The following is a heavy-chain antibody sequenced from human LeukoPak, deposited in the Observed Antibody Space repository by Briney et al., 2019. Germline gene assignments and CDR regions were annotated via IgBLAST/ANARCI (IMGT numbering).Heavy chain of an antibody. J-gene: IGHJ4*02. CDR2: ISSSSSYI. CDR1: GFAFSSYS. CDR3: ASLSAVAGTFDY. V-gene: IGHV3-21*01. D-gene: IGHD6-19*01. Sequence: GESLRVSCAASGFAFSSYSMNWVRQAPGKGLEWVSSISSSSSYIYYADSVKGRFTISRDNAKNSLYLQMNSLRAEDTAVYYCASLSAVAGTFDYWGQGTLVTVSS.